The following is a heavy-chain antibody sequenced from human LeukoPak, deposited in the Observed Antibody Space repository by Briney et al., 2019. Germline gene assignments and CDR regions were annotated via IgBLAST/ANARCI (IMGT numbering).Heavy chain of an antibody. CDR3: TTVLTRYCSSTSCLYYYYYMDV. CDR1: GFTFSSYW. CDR2: IKSKTDGGTT. Sequence: GGSLRLSCAASGFTFSSYWMSWVRQAPGKGLEWVGRIKSKTDGGTTDYAAPVKGRFTISRDDSKNTLYLQMNSLKTEDTAVYYCTTVLTRYCSSTSCLYYYYYMDVWGKGTTVTVSS. D-gene: IGHD2-2*01. V-gene: IGHV3-15*01. J-gene: IGHJ6*03.